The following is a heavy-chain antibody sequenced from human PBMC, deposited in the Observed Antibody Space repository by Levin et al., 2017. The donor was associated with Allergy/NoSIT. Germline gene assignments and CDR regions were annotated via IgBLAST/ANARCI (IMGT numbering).Heavy chain of an antibody. CDR2: ISYDGSNK. CDR3: AKDGSVAVNYDILTGYSFFDY. CDR1: GFTFSSYG. V-gene: IGHV3-30*18. Sequence: GGSLRLSCAASGFTFSSYGMHWVRQAPGKGLEWVAVISYDGSNKYYADSVKGRFTISRDNSKNTLYLQMNSLRAEDTAVYYCAKDGSVAVNYDILTGYSFFDYWGQGTLVTVSS. J-gene: IGHJ4*02. D-gene: IGHD3-9*01.